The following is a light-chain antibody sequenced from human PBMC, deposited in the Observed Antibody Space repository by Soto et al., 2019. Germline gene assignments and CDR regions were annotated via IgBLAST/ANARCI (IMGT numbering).Light chain of an antibody. J-gene: IGLJ2*01. V-gene: IGLV2-14*01. CDR3: SSYTSTATPYVI. Sequence: QSVLTQPASVSGSPGQSISISCTGTSSDVGGYNYVSWYQQHPGKAPKLMIYEVSDRPSGVSHRFSGSKFGNTASLTISGLQPEDEADYYCSSYTSTATPYVIFGGGTKLTVL. CDR1: SSDVGGYNY. CDR2: EVS.